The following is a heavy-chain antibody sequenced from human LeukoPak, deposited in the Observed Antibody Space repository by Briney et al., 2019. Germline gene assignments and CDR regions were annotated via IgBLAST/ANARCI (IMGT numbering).Heavy chain of an antibody. V-gene: IGHV3-9*01. CDR1: GFTFDDYA. Sequence: GGSLRLSCAASGFTFDDYAMHWVRQAPGKGLEWVSGISWNSGSIGYADSVKGRFTISRDNAKNSLYLQMNSLRAEDTALYYCAKSGIYSSSWYYFDYWGQGTLVTVSS. CDR3: AKSGIYSSSWYYFDY. CDR2: ISWNSGSI. D-gene: IGHD6-13*01. J-gene: IGHJ4*02.